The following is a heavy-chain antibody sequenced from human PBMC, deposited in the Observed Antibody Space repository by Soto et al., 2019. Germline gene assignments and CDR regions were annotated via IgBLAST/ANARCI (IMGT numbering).Heavy chain of an antibody. V-gene: IGHV4-61*01. J-gene: IGHJ6*02. D-gene: IGHD4-17*01. CDR3: ARNYGTPYYYYGMDV. CDR1: GGSVSSGSYY. Sequence: ASETLSLTCTVSGGSVSSGSYYWSWIRQPPGKGLEWIGYIYYSGSTNYNPSLKSRVTISVDTSKNQFSLKLSSVTAADTAVYYCARNYGTPYYYYGMDVWGQGTTVTVSS. CDR2: IYYSGST.